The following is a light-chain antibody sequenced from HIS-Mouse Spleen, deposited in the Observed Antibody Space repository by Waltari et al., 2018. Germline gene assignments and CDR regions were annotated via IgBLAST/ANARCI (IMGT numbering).Light chain of an antibody. CDR1: SSDVGSSNL. Sequence: QSALTQPASVSGSPGQSITISCTGTSSDVGSSNLVSWYQQHPGKAPKRMIYEGSKRPSGVSNRFSGSKSGNTASLTISGLQAEDEADYYCCSYAGSSTYVFGTGTKVTVL. CDR3: CSYAGSSTYV. J-gene: IGLJ1*01. CDR2: EGS. V-gene: IGLV2-23*01.